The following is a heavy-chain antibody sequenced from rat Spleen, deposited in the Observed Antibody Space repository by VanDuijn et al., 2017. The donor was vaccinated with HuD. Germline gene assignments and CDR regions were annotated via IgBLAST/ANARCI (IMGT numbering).Heavy chain of an antibody. CDR3: ARHKGVMDA. Sequence: EVKLVESGGGLVQPGRSLKLSCAASRFTFSNYYMAWVRQAPKKGLEWVATITTSGGRTYYPDSVKGRFTISRDNAKNTQYLQMDSLRSEDTATYYCARHKGVMDAWGQGASVTVSS. CDR1: RFTFSNYY. CDR2: ITTSGGRT. V-gene: IGHV5S13*01. J-gene: IGHJ4*01.